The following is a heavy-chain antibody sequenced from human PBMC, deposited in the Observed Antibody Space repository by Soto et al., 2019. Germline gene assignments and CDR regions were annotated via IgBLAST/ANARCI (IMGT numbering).Heavy chain of an antibody. D-gene: IGHD6-13*01. CDR1: GFTFDDYA. Sequence: PGWSLRLSCASSGFTFDDYAMHWVRQAPGKGLEWVSGISWNSGSIGYADSVKGRFTVSRDNAKNSLYLRMNSLRAEDTALYYCAKAPGPKQLVPNYFDYWGQGMLVTVSS. V-gene: IGHV3-9*01. CDR3: AKAPGPKQLVPNYFDY. CDR2: ISWNSGSI. J-gene: IGHJ4*02.